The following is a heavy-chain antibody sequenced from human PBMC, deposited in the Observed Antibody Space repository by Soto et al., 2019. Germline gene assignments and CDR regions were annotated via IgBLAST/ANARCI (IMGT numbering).Heavy chain of an antibody. CDR2: IIPILGIA. V-gene: IGHV1-69*02. J-gene: IGHJ4*02. Sequence: QVQLVQSGAEVKKPGSSVKVSCKASGGTFSSYTVSWVRQAPGQGLEWMGRIIPILGIANNAQKFQGRVTITAAKSTGTAYMELSILSFEDTAVYYCANPPRYWGRGTLVTV. CDR1: GGTFSSYT. CDR3: ANPPRY.